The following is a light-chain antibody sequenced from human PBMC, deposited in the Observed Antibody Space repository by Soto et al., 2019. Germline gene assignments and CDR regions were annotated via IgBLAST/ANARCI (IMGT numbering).Light chain of an antibody. CDR3: QQYYVH. J-gene: IGKJ2*01. CDR1: QSINTW. V-gene: IGKV1-5*01. CDR2: DAS. Sequence: DIQMTQSPSTVSASVGARVTITCRASQSINTWLAWYQQKPGKAPRVLFYDASSLQSGVQSRFSGSGTVTDITLSLSSLEPDDFATSYCQQYYVHFGQGTKLQIK.